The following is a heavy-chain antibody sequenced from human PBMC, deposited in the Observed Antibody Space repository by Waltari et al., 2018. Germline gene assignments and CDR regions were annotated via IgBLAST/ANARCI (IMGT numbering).Heavy chain of an antibody. CDR2: ISSSSSYI. V-gene: IGHV3-21*01. CDR1: GFTFSSYS. D-gene: IGHD2-2*01. CDR3: ARGTPPAANTFDY. Sequence: EVQLVESGGGLVKPGGSLRLSCAASGFTFSSYSMTWVRQAPGKGLEWVSSISSSSSYIYYADSVKGRFTISRDNAKNSLYMQMNSLRAEDTAVYYCARGTPPAANTFDYWGQGTLVTVSS. J-gene: IGHJ4*02.